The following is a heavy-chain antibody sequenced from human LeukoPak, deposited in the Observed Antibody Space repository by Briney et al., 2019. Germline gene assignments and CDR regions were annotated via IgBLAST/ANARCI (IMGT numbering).Heavy chain of an antibody. CDR1: GYTFTSYD. Sequence: ASVKVSCKASGYTFTSYDINWVRQATGQGLEWMGWMNPNSGNTGYAQKFQGRGTMTRNTSISTAYMEMSSLRSEDTAVYYCARDCSSTSCYYYYMDVWGKGTTVTVS. CDR3: ARDCSSTSCYYYYMDV. D-gene: IGHD2-2*01. CDR2: MNPNSGNT. J-gene: IGHJ6*03. V-gene: IGHV1-8*01.